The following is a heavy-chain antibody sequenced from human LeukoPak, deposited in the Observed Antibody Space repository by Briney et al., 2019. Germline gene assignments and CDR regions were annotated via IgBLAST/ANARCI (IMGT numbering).Heavy chain of an antibody. V-gene: IGHV1-18*01. D-gene: IGHD3-22*01. CDR1: GYTFTSYG. J-gene: IGHJ4*02. Sequence: ASVKVSCEASGYTFTSYGISWVRQAPGQGLEWMGWISAYNGNTNYAQKLQGRVTMTTDTSTSTAYMELRSLRSDDTAVYYCARDLVPPNYYDSSGYYPNFDYWGQGTLVTVSS. CDR2: ISAYNGNT. CDR3: ARDLVPPNYYDSSGYYPNFDY.